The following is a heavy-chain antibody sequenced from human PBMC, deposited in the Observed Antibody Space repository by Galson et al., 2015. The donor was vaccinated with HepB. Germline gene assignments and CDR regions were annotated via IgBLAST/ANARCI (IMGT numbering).Heavy chain of an antibody. CDR3: AKERAFWSGYSWFDP. Sequence: SLRLSCAASGFTFSSYGMHWVRQAPGKGLEWVAVISYDGSNKYYADSVKGRFTISRGNSKNTLYLQMNSLRAEDTAVYYCAKERAFWSGYSWFDPWGQGTLVTVSS. CDR2: ISYDGSNK. D-gene: IGHD3-3*01. CDR1: GFTFSSYG. V-gene: IGHV3-30*18. J-gene: IGHJ5*02.